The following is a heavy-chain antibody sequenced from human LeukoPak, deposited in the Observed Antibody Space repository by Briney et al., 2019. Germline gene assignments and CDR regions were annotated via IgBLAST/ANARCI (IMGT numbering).Heavy chain of an antibody. CDR2: ISGDGGST. CDR1: GFTFDDYA. J-gene: IGHJ6*03. Sequence: GGSLRLSCAAFGFTFDDYAMHWVRQAPGKGLEWVSLISGDGGSTYYADSVKGRFTISRDNSKNSLYLQMNSLRTEDTALYYCAKDSSTSPYNYYYYMDVWGKGTTVTVSS. V-gene: IGHV3-43*02. CDR3: AKDSSTSPYNYYYYMDV. D-gene: IGHD2-2*01.